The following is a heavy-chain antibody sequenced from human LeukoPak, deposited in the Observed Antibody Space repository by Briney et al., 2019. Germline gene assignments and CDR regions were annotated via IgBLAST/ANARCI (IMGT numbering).Heavy chain of an antibody. V-gene: IGHV4-61*01. J-gene: IGHJ4*02. CDR1: GGSVSSGSYY. Sequence: SETLSLTCTVSGGSVSSGSYYWSWIRQPPGKGLEWIAYIYYTGSTNYNPSLKSRVTISVDTSKNQFSLKLSSVTAADTAVYYCARGPHGSDSWGQGTLVTVSS. CDR2: IYYTGST. D-gene: IGHD5-24*01. CDR3: ARGPHGSDS.